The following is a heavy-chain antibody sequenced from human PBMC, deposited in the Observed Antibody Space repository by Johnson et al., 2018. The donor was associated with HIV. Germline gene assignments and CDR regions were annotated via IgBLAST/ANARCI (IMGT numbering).Heavy chain of an antibody. D-gene: IGHD1-26*01. CDR2: IKQDGSEK. V-gene: IGHV3-7*05. J-gene: IGHJ3*02. CDR1: GFTFSSYW. CDR3: ATEIRVGDTRGNAFDI. Sequence: MLLVESGGGLVQPGGSLRLSCAASGFTFSSYWMSWVRQAPGKGLEWVANIKQDGSEKYYVDSVKGRFTISRDNAKNSLYLEMNSLRAEDTAVYYCATEIRVGDTRGNAFDIWGQGTMVTVSS.